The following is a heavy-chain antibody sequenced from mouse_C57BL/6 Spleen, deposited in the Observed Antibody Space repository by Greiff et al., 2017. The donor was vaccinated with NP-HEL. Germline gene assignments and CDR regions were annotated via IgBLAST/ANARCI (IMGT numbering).Heavy chain of an antibody. CDR1: GFTFSSYA. CDR2: ISDGGSYT. CDR3: AREGDGYMYYLDY. D-gene: IGHD2-3*01. Sequence: EVQLVESGGGLVKPGGSLKLSCAASGFTFSSYAMSWVRQTPEKRLEWVATISDGGSYTYYPDNVKGRFTISRDNAKNNLYLQMSHLKSEDTAMYYCAREGDGYMYYLDYWGQGTTLTVSS. J-gene: IGHJ2*01. V-gene: IGHV5-4*01.